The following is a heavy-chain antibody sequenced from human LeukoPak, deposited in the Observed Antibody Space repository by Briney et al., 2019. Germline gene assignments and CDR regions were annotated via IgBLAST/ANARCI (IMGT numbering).Heavy chain of an antibody. CDR1: GFSLSPSGMC. D-gene: IGHD7-27*01. V-gene: IGHV2-70*11. CDR3: ARTRTGNYCDY. Sequence: SGPALVKPTQTLTLTCTFSGFSLSPSGMCESWIRQPPGKALEWLARIDSDDDKYYTRSLTTRLTVSKDTSNNQVVLTMTDMDPVDTATYYCARTRTGNYCDYWGQGALVTVSS. CDR2: IDSDDDK. J-gene: IGHJ4*02.